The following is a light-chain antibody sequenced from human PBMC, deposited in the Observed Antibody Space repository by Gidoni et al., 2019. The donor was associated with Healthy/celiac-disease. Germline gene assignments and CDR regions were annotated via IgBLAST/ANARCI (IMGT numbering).Light chain of an antibody. J-gene: IGKJ1*01. CDR3: QQYNNWPPWT. CDR1: QSVSSN. CDR2: GAF. Sequence: EIVMTQSPATLSVSPGERATLSCRASQSVSSNLAWYQQKPGQAPRLLIYGAFTRATGIPARFSGSGSGTEFTLTISSLQSEDFAVYDCQQYNNWPPWTFGQXTKVEIK. V-gene: IGKV3-15*01.